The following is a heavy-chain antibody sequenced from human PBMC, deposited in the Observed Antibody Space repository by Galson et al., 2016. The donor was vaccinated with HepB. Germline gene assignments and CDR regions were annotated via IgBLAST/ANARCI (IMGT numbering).Heavy chain of an antibody. CDR2: LNHGGGT. V-gene: IGHV4-34*01. J-gene: IGHJ4*02. CDR3: VCSTSWSTFRYLNY. Sequence: ATLSLTCSVHDESFSGYFWSWIRQPPGKGLEWIGELNHGGGTDYNPSLESRVTISGETSKNQVSLKLTSVSAADTALYFCVCSTSWSTFRYLNYWVQGTLVTVSS. CDR1: DESFSGYF. D-gene: IGHD2-2*01.